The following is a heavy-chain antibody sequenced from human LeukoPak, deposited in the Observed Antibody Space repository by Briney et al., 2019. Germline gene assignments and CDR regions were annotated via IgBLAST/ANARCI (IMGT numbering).Heavy chain of an antibody. V-gene: IGHV3-74*01. Sequence: PGGSLRLSCAASGFTFSNHWMHWVRQAPGKGLVWVSRINSDMSSTNYADSVKGRFTISRDNSKSTLYLQMNSLRAEDTAVYYCGRYYVMDVWGQGTSVTVSS. CDR1: GFTFSNHW. J-gene: IGHJ6*02. CDR3: GRYYVMDV. CDR2: INSDMSST.